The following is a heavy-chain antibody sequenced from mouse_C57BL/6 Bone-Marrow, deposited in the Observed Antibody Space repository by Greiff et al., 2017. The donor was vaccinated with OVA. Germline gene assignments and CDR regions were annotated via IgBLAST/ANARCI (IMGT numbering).Heavy chain of an antibody. J-gene: IGHJ1*03. D-gene: IGHD1-1*01. CDR1: GFPITSGYY. Sequence: VQLVESGPGLVKPSQSLFLTCSITGFPITSGYYWIWIRQSPGKPLEWMGYITHSGETFYNPSLQSPISITRETSKNQFFLQLNSVTTEDTAMYYCAGAPVCSSYWYFDVWGTGTTVTVSS. CDR2: ITHSGET. V-gene: IGHV12-3*01. CDR3: AGAPVCSSYWYFDV.